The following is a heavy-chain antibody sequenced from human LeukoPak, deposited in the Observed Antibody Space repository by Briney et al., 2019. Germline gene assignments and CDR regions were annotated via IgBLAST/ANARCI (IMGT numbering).Heavy chain of an antibody. V-gene: IGHV1-18*01. D-gene: IGHD2-8*02. CDR2: ISAYNGDT. CDR1: GYTFTSYD. CDR3: ARSLLVVPDASGEHDAFDM. Sequence: ASVKVSCKASGYTFTSYDINWVRQAPGQGLEWVGWISAYNGDTKYAQNFQDKVTMTTDTSTSTAYMELRSLTSDDTAVYYCARSLLVVPDASGEHDAFDMWGQGTMVTVSS. J-gene: IGHJ3*02.